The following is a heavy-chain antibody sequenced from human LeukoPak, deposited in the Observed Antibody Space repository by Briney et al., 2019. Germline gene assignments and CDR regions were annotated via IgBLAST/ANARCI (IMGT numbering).Heavy chain of an antibody. CDR1: GFTFSSYA. Sequence: GGSLRLSCAASGFTFSSYAMHGVRQAPGKGLEWVAVISYDGSNKYYADSVKGRFTISRDNSKNTLYLQMNSLRAEDTAVYYCARDLRVTGIDYWGQGTLVTVSS. CDR2: ISYDGSNK. D-gene: IGHD2-21*02. CDR3: ARDLRVTGIDY. J-gene: IGHJ4*02. V-gene: IGHV3-30-3*01.